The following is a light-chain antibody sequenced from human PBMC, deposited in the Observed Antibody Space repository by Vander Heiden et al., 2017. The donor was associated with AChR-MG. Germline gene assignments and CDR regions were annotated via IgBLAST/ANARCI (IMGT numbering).Light chain of an antibody. V-gene: IGLV2-14*03. Sequence: QPALPQPASVSGPPGQAITISCTGTSSNIGGYNYVSWYQQPPGKAPKLVIYGVTKRPSGVSLRFSGSKSGNTASLTISGLQAEDEADYYCSSFTTISTRVFGGGTRLTVL. CDR1: SSNIGGYNY. CDR2: GVT. J-gene: IGLJ3*02. CDR3: SSFTTISTRV.